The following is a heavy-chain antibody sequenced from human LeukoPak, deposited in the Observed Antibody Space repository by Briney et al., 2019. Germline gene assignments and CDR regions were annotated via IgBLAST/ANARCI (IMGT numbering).Heavy chain of an antibody. J-gene: IGHJ4*02. V-gene: IGHV4-38-2*02. CDR2: IYHSGST. D-gene: IGHD3-3*01. CDR1: GNSISSGYY. Sequence: SETLSLTCTVSGNSISSGYYWGWIRQPPGKGLEWIGSIYHSGSTNYNPSLKSRVTISVDTSKNQFSLKLSSVTAADTAVYYCARARITIFGVVTPRGGHFDYWGQGTLVTVSS. CDR3: ARARITIFGVVTPRGGHFDY.